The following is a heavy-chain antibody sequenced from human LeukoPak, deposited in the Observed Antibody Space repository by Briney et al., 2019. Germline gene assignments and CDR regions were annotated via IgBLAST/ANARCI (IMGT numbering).Heavy chain of an antibody. D-gene: IGHD5-18*01. CDR1: GGSISSYY. CDR3: ARVKYSRASYYYYGMDV. Sequence: KPSETLSLTCTVSGGSISSYYWSWILQPPGKGLEWIGYIYYSGSTNYNPSLKSRVTISVDTSKNQFSLKLSSVTAADTAVYYCARVKYSRASYYYYGMDVWGQGTTVTVSS. CDR2: IYYSGST. J-gene: IGHJ6*02. V-gene: IGHV4-59*01.